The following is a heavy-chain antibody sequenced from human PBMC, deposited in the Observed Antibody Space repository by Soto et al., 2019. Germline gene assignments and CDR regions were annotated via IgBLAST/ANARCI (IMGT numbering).Heavy chain of an antibody. CDR2: ISDDRTNX. J-gene: IGHJ4*02. V-gene: IGHV3-30*04. Sequence: GGSLRLSCKGSGFTFSSFAXXGVRQAPGKGLEWVAAISDDRTNXXTADSVKGRFTISRDNSRNTVYLQVNSLRIEDTAVYYCARRLXXXXTAMGYWGQGTPVTVSS. CDR1: GFTFSSFA. D-gene: IGHD1-26*01. CDR3: ARRLXXXXTAMGY.